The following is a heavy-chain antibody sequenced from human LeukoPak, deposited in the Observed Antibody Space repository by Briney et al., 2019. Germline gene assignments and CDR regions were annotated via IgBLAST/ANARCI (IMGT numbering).Heavy chain of an antibody. V-gene: IGHV3-11*01. D-gene: IGHD6-13*01. CDR1: GFTFSDYY. Sequence: GGSLRLSCAASGFTFSDYYMSWIRQAPGKGLEWVSYISSSGSTIYYADSVKGRFTISRDNAKNSLYLQMNSLRAEDTAVYYCARDKAAAGNENWFDPWGQGTLVTVSP. CDR3: ARDKAAAGNENWFDP. J-gene: IGHJ5*02. CDR2: ISSSGSTI.